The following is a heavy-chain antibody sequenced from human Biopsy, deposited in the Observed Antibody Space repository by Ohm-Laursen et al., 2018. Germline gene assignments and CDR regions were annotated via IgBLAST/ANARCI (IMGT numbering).Heavy chain of an antibody. Sequence: TLSLICTVSDDSIRNFYWIWIRQPPGQGLEWIGHASYSGYTNYNPSLKSRVTISVNTSNNHFSLILRSLTAADTAVYSCARLGNFWNAEDGLDLWGLGTMVTVSS. CDR3: ARLGNFWNAEDGLDL. V-gene: IGHV4-59*08. J-gene: IGHJ3*01. CDR1: DDSIRNFY. CDR2: ASYSGYT. D-gene: IGHD3-3*01.